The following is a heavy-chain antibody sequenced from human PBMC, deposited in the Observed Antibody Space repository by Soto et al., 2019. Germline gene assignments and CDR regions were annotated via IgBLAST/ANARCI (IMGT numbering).Heavy chain of an antibody. D-gene: IGHD4-17*01. J-gene: IGHJ4*02. Sequence: SGTLSLTCTVSGGSISGGGYYWSWIRQHPGKGLEWIGYIYYSGSTYYNPSLKSRVTISVDTSKNQFSLKLSSVTAADTAVYYCARFGTTVTTWYYFDYWGQGTLVTVSS. CDR2: IYYSGST. V-gene: IGHV4-31*03. CDR3: ARFGTTVTTWYYFDY. CDR1: GGSISGGGYY.